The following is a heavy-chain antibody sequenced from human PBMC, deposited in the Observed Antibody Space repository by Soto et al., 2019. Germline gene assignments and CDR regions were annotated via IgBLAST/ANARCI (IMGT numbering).Heavy chain of an antibody. V-gene: IGHV3-30-3*01. J-gene: IGHJ4*02. Sequence: RGSLRLSCAASGFTFSSYAMHWVRQAPGKGLEWVAVISYDGSNKYYADSVKGRFTISRDNSKNTLYLQMNSLRAEDTAVYYCARDRGAFSYNWHYVFDYWGQGTLVTVSS. CDR2: ISYDGSNK. CDR1: GFTFSSYA. D-gene: IGHD1-7*01. CDR3: ARDRGAFSYNWHYVFDY.